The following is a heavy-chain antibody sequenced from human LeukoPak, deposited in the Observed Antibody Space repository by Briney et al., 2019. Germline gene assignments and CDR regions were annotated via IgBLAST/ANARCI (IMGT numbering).Heavy chain of an antibody. Sequence: SETLSLTCTVSGGSISSSSYYWGWIRQPPGKGLEWIGSIYYSGSTYYNPSLKSRVTISVDTSKNQFSLKLSSVTAADTAVYYCAKEKDTGFDYWGQGTLVTVSS. D-gene: IGHD4-17*01. CDR2: IYYSGST. J-gene: IGHJ4*02. CDR1: GGSISSSSYY. CDR3: AKEKDTGFDY. V-gene: IGHV4-39*07.